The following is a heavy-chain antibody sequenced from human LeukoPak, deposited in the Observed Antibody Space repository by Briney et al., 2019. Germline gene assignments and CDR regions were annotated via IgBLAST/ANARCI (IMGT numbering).Heavy chain of an antibody. Sequence: GGSLRLSCAASGFVVTSNYMSWVRQAPGKGLEWVSAISGSGGSTYYADSVKGRFTISRDNSKNTLYLQMNSLRAEDMAVYYCAKGSLPYNWNEGFDYWGQGTLVTVSS. CDR3: AKGSLPYNWNEGFDY. CDR2: ISGSGGST. V-gene: IGHV3-23*01. CDR1: GFVVTSNY. J-gene: IGHJ4*02. D-gene: IGHD1-1*01.